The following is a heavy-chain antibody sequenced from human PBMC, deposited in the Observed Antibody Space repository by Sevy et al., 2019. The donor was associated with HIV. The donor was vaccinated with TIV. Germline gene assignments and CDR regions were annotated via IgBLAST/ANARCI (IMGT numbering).Heavy chain of an antibody. D-gene: IGHD3-22*01. J-gene: IGHJ4*02. CDR3: ARGGRPGYYDSSYPY. Sequence: SETLSLTCAVSGGSMSSGTYYWSWIRQPAGKGLEWIGRIYTSGSTNYNPSLQSRVTMSVDTSKNQFSLKLSSVTAADTAVYYCARGGRPGYYDSSYPYWGQGTLVTVSS. CDR1: GGSMSSGTYY. CDR2: IYTSGST. V-gene: IGHV4-61*02.